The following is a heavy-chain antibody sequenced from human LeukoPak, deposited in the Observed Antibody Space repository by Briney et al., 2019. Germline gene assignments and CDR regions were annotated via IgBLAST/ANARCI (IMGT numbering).Heavy chain of an antibody. CDR2: ISYDGSNK. V-gene: IGHV3-30*01. CDR3: ARDPGHY. Sequence: PGRSLRLSCAASGFTFSSYAMHWVRQAPGKGLEWVAVISYDGSNKYYADSVKSRFTISRDNSKNTLYLQMNSLRAEDTAVYYCARDPGHYWGQGTLVTVSS. J-gene: IGHJ4*02. D-gene: IGHD2-8*02. CDR1: GFTFSSYA.